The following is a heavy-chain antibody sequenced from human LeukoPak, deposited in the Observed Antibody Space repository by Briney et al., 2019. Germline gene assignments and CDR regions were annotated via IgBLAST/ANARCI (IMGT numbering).Heavy chain of an antibody. CDR2: IYYSGST. J-gene: IGHJ4*02. Sequence: SETPRLTCTVSGVSISGRNHYWAWIRQPPGKGLEWIGSIYYSGSTYHNPSLQSRVTISVDTSKNEISLKLTSVTAADTAVYYCARHNSAGYCYGYDYWVQWLLDRVSS. V-gene: IGHV4-39*01. D-gene: IGHD2-15*01. CDR1: GVSISGRNHY. CDR3: ARHNSAGYCYGYDY.